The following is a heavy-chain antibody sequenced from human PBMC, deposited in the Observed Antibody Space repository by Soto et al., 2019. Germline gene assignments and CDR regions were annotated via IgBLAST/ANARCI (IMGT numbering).Heavy chain of an antibody. CDR2: ISGSGVNA. CDR1: GFAFQNHG. J-gene: IGHJ2*01. D-gene: IGHD3-9*01. Sequence: EVQLVESGGSVIRPGGSLRLSCAASGFAFQNHGMAWVRQVPGKGLEWVAGISGSGVNAGYADSVKGRFTISRDNGDNSLYLEKNNLGGEETALNHWARKPHWQYLYFDLLGRGTLVTVSS. CDR3: ARKPHWQYLYFDL. V-gene: IGHV3-20*01.